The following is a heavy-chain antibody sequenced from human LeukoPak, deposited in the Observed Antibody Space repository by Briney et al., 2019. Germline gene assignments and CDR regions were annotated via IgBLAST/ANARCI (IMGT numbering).Heavy chain of an antibody. CDR1: GFTFSSYA. CDR2: ISYDGSNK. Sequence: GGSPRLSCATSGFTFSSYAMHWVRQAPGKGVEWVAVISYDGSNKYYADSVKGRFTISRDNSKNTLYLQMNSLRAEDTAVYYCARERVVAFDYWGQGTLVTVPS. J-gene: IGHJ4*02. V-gene: IGHV3-30-3*01. CDR3: ARERVVAFDY. D-gene: IGHD2-15*01.